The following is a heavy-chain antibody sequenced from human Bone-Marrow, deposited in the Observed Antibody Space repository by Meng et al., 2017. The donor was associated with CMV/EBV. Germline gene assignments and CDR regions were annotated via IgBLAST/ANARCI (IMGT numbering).Heavy chain of an antibody. CDR2: IYSSGSST. V-gene: IGHV3-23*03. J-gene: IGHJ6*02. D-gene: IGHD6-6*01. CDR1: GFTFSSYS. Sequence: GESLKISCAASGFTFSSYSMSWVRHAPGKGLEWVSVIYSSGSSTSYADSVKGRFTISRDNSKNTLFLQMNSLRAGDTAVYYCAKDTRTGGVALRPTGYGMDVWGQGTTVTVSS. CDR3: AKDTRTGGVALRPTGYGMDV.